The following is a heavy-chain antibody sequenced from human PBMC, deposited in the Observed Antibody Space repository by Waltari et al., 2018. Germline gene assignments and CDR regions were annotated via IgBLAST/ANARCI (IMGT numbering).Heavy chain of an antibody. CDR3: ARGGGGDWEWFDP. V-gene: IGHV4-59*01. Sequence: QVQLQESGPRLLKPSETLSLICTVYGGSIGGFYWSWVRQPPGKGLDWIGYIYYTGITNFTPSLKSRVTMSVDTSKNQFSLKLSSVTAADTAFYYCARGGGGDWEWFDPWGQGTLVTVSS. J-gene: IGHJ5*02. D-gene: IGHD2-21*02. CDR2: IYYTGIT. CDR1: GGSIGGFY.